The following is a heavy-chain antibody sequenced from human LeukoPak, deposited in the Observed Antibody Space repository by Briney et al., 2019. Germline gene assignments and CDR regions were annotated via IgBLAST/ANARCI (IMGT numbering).Heavy chain of an antibody. CDR1: GFTFSDYA. Sequence: GGSLRLSCAASGFTFSDYAMTWVRQAPGKGLEWVSGISGSGVVTSYADSVKGRFTISRDNSKNTLYLQMNSLRADDTALYYCAKDRYQLLYNWFDPWGQGTLVTVCS. CDR2: ISGSGVVT. V-gene: IGHV3-23*01. J-gene: IGHJ5*02. D-gene: IGHD2-2*01. CDR3: AKDRYQLLYNWFDP.